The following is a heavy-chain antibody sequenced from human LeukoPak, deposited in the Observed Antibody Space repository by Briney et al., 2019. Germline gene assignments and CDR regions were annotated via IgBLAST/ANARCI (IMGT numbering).Heavy chain of an antibody. V-gene: IGHV3-7*03. J-gene: IGHJ4*02. CDR3: ATSRAAAGCD. D-gene: IGHD6-13*01. CDR1: GFIFTDYW. Sequence: GGSLRLSCAASGFIFTDYWMSWVRQAPGKGLEWVANIGQDGSNKFYVASVKGRFSISRDNAKNSVFLQMNNLRVEDTAIYYCATSRAAAGCDWGQGTLVTVSS. CDR2: IGQDGSNK.